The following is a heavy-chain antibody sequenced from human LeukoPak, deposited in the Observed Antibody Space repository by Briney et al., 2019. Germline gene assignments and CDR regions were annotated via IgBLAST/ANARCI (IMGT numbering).Heavy chain of an antibody. CDR3: VKFHCSDSVCYNFDY. Sequence: PGGSLRLSCAASGFTFSSYSMNWVRQAPGKGLEWVSSISSSSSYIYYADSVKGRFTVSRDNIKDTLNLEMNSLRAEDTAVYYCVKFHCSDSVCYNFDYWGQGTLVTVSS. J-gene: IGHJ4*02. V-gene: IGHV3-21*04. CDR2: ISSSSSYI. D-gene: IGHD2-8*01. CDR1: GFTFSSYS.